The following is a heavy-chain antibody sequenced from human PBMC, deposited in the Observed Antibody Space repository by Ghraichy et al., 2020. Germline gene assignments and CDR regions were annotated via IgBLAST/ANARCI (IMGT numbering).Heavy chain of an antibody. Sequence: ASVKVSCKTSGYTFISYTINWVRQAPGQGLEWMGWINTKTGNPTYAQGFTGRFVFSLDTSVSTAYLQISSLEPDDTAVYFCVRHTYGGDSDLEFWGQGTLITVSS. J-gene: IGHJ4*02. D-gene: IGHD4-23*01. V-gene: IGHV7-4-1*02. CDR3: VRHTYGGDSDLEF. CDR1: GYTFISYT. CDR2: INTKTGNP.